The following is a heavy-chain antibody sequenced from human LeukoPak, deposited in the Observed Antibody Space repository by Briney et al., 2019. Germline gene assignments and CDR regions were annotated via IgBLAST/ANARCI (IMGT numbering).Heavy chain of an antibody. V-gene: IGHV4-34*01. CDR3: ARDPGELMGYYYYMDV. Sequence: SETLSLTCAVYGGSFSGYYWSWIRQPPGKGLEWIGEINHSGSTNYNPSLKSRVTISVDTSKNQFSLKLSSVTAADTAVYYCARDPGELMGYYYYMDVWGKGTTVTVSS. CDR2: INHSGST. CDR1: GGSFSGYY. J-gene: IGHJ6*03. D-gene: IGHD1-26*01.